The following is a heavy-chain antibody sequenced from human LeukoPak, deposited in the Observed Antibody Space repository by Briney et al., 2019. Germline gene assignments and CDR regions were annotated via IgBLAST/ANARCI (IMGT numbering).Heavy chain of an antibody. CDR3: AREIKPRIKKYRSDVKEYYFDY. CDR2: ISYDGSNK. D-gene: IGHD1-20*01. V-gene: IGHV3-30*03. J-gene: IGHJ4*02. CDR1: GFSLSIYG. Sequence: GGSLRLSCAASGFSLSIYGMSWVRQAPGKGLEWVAVISYDGSNKYYADSVKGRFTISRDNSKNTLYLQMNSLRAEDTAVYYCAREIKPRIKKYRSDVKEYYFDYWGQGTLVTVSS.